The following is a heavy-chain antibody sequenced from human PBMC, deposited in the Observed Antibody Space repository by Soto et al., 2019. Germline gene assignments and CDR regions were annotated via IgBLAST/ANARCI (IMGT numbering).Heavy chain of an antibody. D-gene: IGHD2-15*01. J-gene: IGHJ5*02. CDR1: GYTFTTYA. Sequence: QVQLVQSGAEVKKPGASVKVSCKASGYTFTTYAMHWVRQAPGQRLEWMGWIDAGNGNTKYSQKFQGRVTITRDTSASTVYVELSSLRSEDTAVYYCAREDRNWFDPWGQGTLVTVSS. V-gene: IGHV1-3*01. CDR2: IDAGNGNT. CDR3: AREDRNWFDP.